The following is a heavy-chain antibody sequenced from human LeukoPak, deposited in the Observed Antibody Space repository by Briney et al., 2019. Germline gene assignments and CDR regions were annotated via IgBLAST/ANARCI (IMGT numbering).Heavy chain of an antibody. J-gene: IGHJ3*02. CDR2: TYYRSKWYN. D-gene: IGHD6-13*01. Sequence: SQTLSLTCAISGVSVSSNSAAWNWIRQSPSRGLEWLGRTYYRSKWYNDYAVSVKSRITINPDTSKNQFSLQLNSVTPEDTAVYYCARGPGIAAAGTGGVGAFDIWGQGTMVTVSS. CDR3: ARGPGIAAAGTGGVGAFDI. V-gene: IGHV6-1*01. CDR1: GVSVSSNSAA.